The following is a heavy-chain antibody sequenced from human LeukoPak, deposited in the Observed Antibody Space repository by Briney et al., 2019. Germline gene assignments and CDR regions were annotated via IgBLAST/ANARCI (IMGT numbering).Heavy chain of an antibody. D-gene: IGHD3-22*01. CDR2: IDGGGTNT. CDR3: TTEYYYDSSGYSSPFDY. J-gene: IGHJ4*02. Sequence: PGGSLRLSCAASGFTLKRYHMSWVRQAPGKGLDWVSSIDGGGTNTYYADSVKGRFTISRDNSKNTLYLQMNSLKTEDTAVYYCTTEYYYDSSGYSSPFDYWGQGTLVTVSS. V-gene: IGHV3-23*01. CDR1: GFTLKRYH.